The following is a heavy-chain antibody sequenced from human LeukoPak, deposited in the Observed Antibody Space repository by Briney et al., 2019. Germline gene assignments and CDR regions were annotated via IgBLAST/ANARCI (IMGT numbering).Heavy chain of an antibody. J-gene: IGHJ5*02. CDR2: IYTSGST. CDR3: ARGKISGARAGRRWFDP. V-gene: IGHV4-4*07. D-gene: IGHD3-3*02. Sequence: SETLSLTCTVSGGSISSYYWSWIRQPAGKGLEWIGRIYTSGSTNYNPSLKSRVTISVDTSKNQFSPKLSSVTAADTAVYYCARGKISGARAGRRWFDPWGQGTLVTVSS. CDR1: GGSISSYY.